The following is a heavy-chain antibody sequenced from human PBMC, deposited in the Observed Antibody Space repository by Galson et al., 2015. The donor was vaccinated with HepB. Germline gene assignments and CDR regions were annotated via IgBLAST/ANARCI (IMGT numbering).Heavy chain of an antibody. CDR3: ARGNVLYYYGMDV. CDR2: IWFDGSHE. J-gene: IGHJ6*02. V-gene: IGHV3-33*01. Sequence: SLRLSCAASGFDFDIYGMNWVRQAPGKGLEWVAVIWFDGSHENYGDSVKGRFTISRDNSKNTLYLQMNSLRAEDTAVYYCARGNVLYYYGMDVWGQGTTVTVSS. D-gene: IGHD2-8*01. CDR1: GFDFDIYG.